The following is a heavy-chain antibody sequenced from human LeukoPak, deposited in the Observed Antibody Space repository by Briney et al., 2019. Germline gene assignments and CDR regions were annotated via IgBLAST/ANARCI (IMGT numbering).Heavy chain of an antibody. CDR3: ARDAAWGMYSSSWYPPDY. J-gene: IGHJ4*02. V-gene: IGHV3-21*01. CDR2: ISSSSSYI. Sequence: GGSLRLSCAASGFTFSSYSMNWVRQAPGKGLEWVSSISSSSSYIYYADSVKGRFTISRDNAKNSLYLQMNSVRAEDTAVYYCARDAAWGMYSSSWYPPDYWGQGTLVTVSS. D-gene: IGHD6-13*01. CDR1: GFTFSSYS.